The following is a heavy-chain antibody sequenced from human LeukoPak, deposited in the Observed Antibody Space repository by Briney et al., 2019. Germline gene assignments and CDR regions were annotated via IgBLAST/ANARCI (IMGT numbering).Heavy chain of an antibody. CDR1: GFTFSEHY. V-gene: IGHV3-11*04. Sequence: KTGGSLRLSCAASGFTFSEHYMSWIRQAPGKGLEWVSYISYSGSTTSYADSVKGRFTISRDNAKNSLYLQMNSLRAEDTAVYYCARAGPPAFDPWGQGTLVTVSS. J-gene: IGHJ5*02. CDR3: ARAGPPAFDP. CDR2: ISYSGSTT.